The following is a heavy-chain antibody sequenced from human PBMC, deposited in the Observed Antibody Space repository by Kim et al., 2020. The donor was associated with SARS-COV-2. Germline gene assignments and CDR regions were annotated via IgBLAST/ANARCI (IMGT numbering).Heavy chain of an antibody. V-gene: IGHV1-3*01. D-gene: IGHD3-3*01. CDR3: ARGLRFGGLEGDYFDY. J-gene: IGHJ4*02. Sequence: RSQGKVTIPRDTSASTAYMELSSLRSEDTAVYYCARGLRFGGLEGDYFDYWGQGTLVTVSS.